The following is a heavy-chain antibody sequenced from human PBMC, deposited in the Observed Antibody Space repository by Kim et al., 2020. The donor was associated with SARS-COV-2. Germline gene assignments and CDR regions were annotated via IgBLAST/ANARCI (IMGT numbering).Heavy chain of an antibody. CDR3: AKNPGYTTTPEP. D-gene: IGHD5-18*01. J-gene: IGHJ5*02. CDR2: IRSSSDVT. CDR1: GFSFSSHA. Sequence: GGSLRLSCTASGFSFSSHAMSWVRQAPGKGLEWVSAIRSSSDVTYYADFVKGRFTISRDNSKNTLYLEMNYLRAEDTAIYYCAKNPGYTTTPEPWGQGT. V-gene: IGHV3-23*01.